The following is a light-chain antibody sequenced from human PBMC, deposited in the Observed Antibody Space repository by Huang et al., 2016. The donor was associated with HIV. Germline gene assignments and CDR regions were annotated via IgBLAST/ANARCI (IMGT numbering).Light chain of an antibody. Sequence: IQLTQSPSSLSASVGDRVTITCRASQDIRSYLAWYQQRPEKAPKLLIYAASTLQSGVPSRFSGSGSGTDFSRTISSLQPEDYGTYYCQQLNTYPHTFGQGTKLEIK. CDR3: QQLNTYPHT. J-gene: IGKJ2*01. CDR2: AAS. CDR1: QDIRSY. V-gene: IGKV1-9*01.